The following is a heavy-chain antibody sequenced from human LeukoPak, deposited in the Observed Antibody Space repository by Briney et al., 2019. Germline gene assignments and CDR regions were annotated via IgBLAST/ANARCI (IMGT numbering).Heavy chain of an antibody. CDR1: GFTFSNYG. J-gene: IGHJ4*02. CDR3: ARARQYDFWSFDF. Sequence: GGSLRLSCAAAGFTFSNYGMNWVRQAPRKGLEWVSSISSSSRHIYQSNSVKGRFTISRDNAKDSLYLQLNSLRAEDTAVYYCARARQYDFWSFDFWGQGILVTVSS. CDR2: ISSSSRHI. D-gene: IGHD3-3*01. V-gene: IGHV3-21*01.